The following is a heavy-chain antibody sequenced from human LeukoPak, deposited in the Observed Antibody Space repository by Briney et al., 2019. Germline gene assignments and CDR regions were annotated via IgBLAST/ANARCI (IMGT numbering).Heavy chain of an antibody. CDR1: GFTFSSYW. Sequence: GGSLRLSCAASGFTFSSYWMHWVRQAPGKGLVWVSRINTDGSSTSYADSVKGRFTISRDNAKNTLYLQMNSLRAEDTAVYYCARAGREGSWYDYWGQGTLVTVSS. V-gene: IGHV3-74*01. J-gene: IGHJ4*02. D-gene: IGHD6-13*01. CDR3: ARAGREGSWYDY. CDR2: INTDGSST.